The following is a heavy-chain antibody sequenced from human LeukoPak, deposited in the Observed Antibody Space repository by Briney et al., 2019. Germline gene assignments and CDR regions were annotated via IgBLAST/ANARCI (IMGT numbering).Heavy chain of an antibody. Sequence: SETLSLTCAVYGGSFSGYYWSWIRQPPGKGLEWIGYIYYSGSTNYNPSLKSRVTISVDTSKNQFSLKLSSVTAADTAVYYCVRLDYSNFFDYWGQGNLVTVSS. CDR1: GGSFSGYY. D-gene: IGHD4-11*01. CDR2: IYYSGST. CDR3: VRLDYSNFFDY. J-gene: IGHJ4*02. V-gene: IGHV4-59*12.